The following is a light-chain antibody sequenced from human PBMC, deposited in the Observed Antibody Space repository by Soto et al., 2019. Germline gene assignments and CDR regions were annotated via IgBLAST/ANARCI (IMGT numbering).Light chain of an antibody. Sequence: DIQMTQSPPSLSASVGDRVTITCQASQDISIYVNWYQQKPGKAPTLLIYDASYLKTGVPSRFSASRSETDFTFTISSLQPEDIATYFCQQYDDIPYTFGQGTKLEI. V-gene: IGKV1-33*01. CDR2: DAS. J-gene: IGKJ2*01. CDR1: QDISIY. CDR3: QQYDDIPYT.